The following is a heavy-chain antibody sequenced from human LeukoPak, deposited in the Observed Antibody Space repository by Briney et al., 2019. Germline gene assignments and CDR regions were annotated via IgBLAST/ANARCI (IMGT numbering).Heavy chain of an antibody. Sequence: GASVKVSCKASGYTFTGYYMHWVRQAPGQGLEWMGWINPNSGGTNYAQKFQGRVTMTRDTSISTAYMELSRLRSDDTAVYYCAKAAAGSQHSYCYYYYLDVWGTGTTVTISS. D-gene: IGHD6-13*01. CDR3: AKAAAGSQHSYCYYYYLDV. CDR2: INPNSGGT. J-gene: IGHJ6*03. CDR1: GYTFTGYY. V-gene: IGHV1-2*02.